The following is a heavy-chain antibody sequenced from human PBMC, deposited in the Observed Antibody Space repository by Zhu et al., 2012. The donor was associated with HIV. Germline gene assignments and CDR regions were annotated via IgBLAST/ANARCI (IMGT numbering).Heavy chain of an antibody. V-gene: IGHV4-30-2*01. D-gene: IGHD3-22*01. J-gene: IGHJ5*02. Sequence: QVQLQESGSGLVKPSQTLSLTCAVSGASISSGGYSWSWIRQPPGKGLEWIGYIYHSGTTYYYPSLKGRVTISVDRSKNQFSLKLNSVTAADTAVYYCASSGGHYYDSSGYYIYPGWFDPGARDLVT. CDR1: GASISSGGYS. CDR3: ASSGGHYYDSSGYYIYPGWFDP. CDR2: IYHSGTT.